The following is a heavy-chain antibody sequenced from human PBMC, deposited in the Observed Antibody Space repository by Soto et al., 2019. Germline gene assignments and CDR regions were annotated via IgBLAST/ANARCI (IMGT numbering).Heavy chain of an antibody. J-gene: IGHJ2*01. CDR3: ARVGILYWYFDL. D-gene: IGHD1-26*01. V-gene: IGHV1-3*01. Sequence: QVQLVQSGAEVKKPGASVKVSCKASGYTFTSYAMHWVRQAPGQRLEWMGWINAGNGNTKYSQKFQGRVTITRDTSASTAYMERSSMRSEDTAVYYCARVGILYWYFDLWGRGTLVTVSS. CDR2: INAGNGNT. CDR1: GYTFTSYA.